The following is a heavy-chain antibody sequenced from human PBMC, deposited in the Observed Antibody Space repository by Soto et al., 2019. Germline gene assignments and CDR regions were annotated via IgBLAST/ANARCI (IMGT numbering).Heavy chain of an antibody. CDR3: SLAVAGIIHD. CDR2: INHSGST. J-gene: IGHJ4*02. Sequence: PSETLSLTCAVYGGSFSGYYWSWIRQPPGKGLEWIGEINHSGSTNYNPSLKSRVTISLDTSKNQFSLKLTSVAAADTAVYFCSLAVAGIIHDWGQGTLVTVSS. V-gene: IGHV4-34*01. D-gene: IGHD3-16*01. CDR1: GGSFSGYY.